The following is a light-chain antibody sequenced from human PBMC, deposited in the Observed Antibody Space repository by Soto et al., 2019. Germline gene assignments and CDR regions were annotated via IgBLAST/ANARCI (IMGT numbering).Light chain of an antibody. Sequence: QPVLTQSPSASASLGASVKLTCTLSSGHSSYAIAWHQQQPEKGPRYLMKLDSDGSHTKGDAIADRFSGSSSGAERYLTISSLQSEDEADYHCQTWGTGIHVVFGGGTKLTVL. CDR2: LDSDGSH. CDR1: SGHSSYA. CDR3: QTWGTGIHVV. V-gene: IGLV4-69*01. J-gene: IGLJ2*01.